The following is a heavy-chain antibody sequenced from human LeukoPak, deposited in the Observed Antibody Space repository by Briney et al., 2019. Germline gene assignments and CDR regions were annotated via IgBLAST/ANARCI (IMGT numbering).Heavy chain of an antibody. D-gene: IGHD2-2*01. CDR2: INPNSGGT. CDR3: ARDPGGGIVVVPAALGFDY. J-gene: IGHJ4*02. Sequence: ASVKVSCKASGYTFTGYYMHCVRQAPGQGLEWMGWINPNSGGTNYAQKFQGRVTMTRDTSISTAYMELSRLRSDDTAVYYCARDPGGGIVVVPAALGFDYWGQGTLVTVSS. V-gene: IGHV1-2*02. CDR1: GYTFTGYY.